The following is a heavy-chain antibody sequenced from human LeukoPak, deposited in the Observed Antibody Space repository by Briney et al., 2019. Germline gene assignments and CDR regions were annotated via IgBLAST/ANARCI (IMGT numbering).Heavy chain of an antibody. J-gene: IGHJ4*02. Sequence: ASVKVSCKASGYTFINYYMHWVRQAPGQGLEWMGIINASGGSTSYAQKFQGRVTMTRDTSTSTIYMELSSLRSEDTAMYNCARENGYRRGFDYWGRGTLVTVSS. CDR1: GYTFINYY. CDR3: ARENGYRRGFDY. D-gene: IGHD5-18*01. CDR2: INASGGST. V-gene: IGHV1-46*01.